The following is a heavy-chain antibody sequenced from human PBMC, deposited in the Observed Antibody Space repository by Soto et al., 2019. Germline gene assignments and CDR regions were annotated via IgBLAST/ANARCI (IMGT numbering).Heavy chain of an antibody. CDR2: INHSRST. Sequence: SETLSLTCAVYGGSFSGYYWSWIRQPPGKGLEWIGEINHSRSTNYNPSLKSRVTISVDTSKNQFSLKLSSVTAADTAVYYCARGNASSWYASRGDHYYMDVWGKGTTVTVSS. D-gene: IGHD6-13*01. V-gene: IGHV4-34*01. CDR3: ARGNASSWYASRGDHYYMDV. CDR1: GGSFSGYY. J-gene: IGHJ6*03.